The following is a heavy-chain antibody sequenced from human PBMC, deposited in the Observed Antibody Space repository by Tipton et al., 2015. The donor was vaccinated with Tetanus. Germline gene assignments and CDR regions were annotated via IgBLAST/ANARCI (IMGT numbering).Heavy chain of an antibody. Sequence: SLRLSCAASGVTVSGNYMSWVRQAPGKGLEWVSVIYTGGSADYTDSVKGRFTISGDNSNNSLSLQMNSLRIDDTAVYYCAFRTNWRFSRGFDCWGQGILVTVSS. CDR2: IYTGGSA. J-gene: IGHJ4*02. D-gene: IGHD1-20*01. CDR3: AFRTNWRFSRGFDC. V-gene: IGHV3-53*01. CDR1: GVTVSGNY.